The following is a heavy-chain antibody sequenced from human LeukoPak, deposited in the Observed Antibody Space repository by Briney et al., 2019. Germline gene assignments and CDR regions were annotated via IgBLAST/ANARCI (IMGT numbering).Heavy chain of an antibody. J-gene: IGHJ3*02. CDR3: AQKEGVAVASAFDI. CDR1: GYTFTSYG. V-gene: IGHV1-69*04. CDR2: IIPILDVP. D-gene: IGHD6-19*01. Sequence: SVKVSCKASGYTFTSYGISWVRQAPGQGLEWMGRIIPILDVPNYAQKFQGRVTITADKSTNTAYMELSSLRSEDTAVYYCAQKEGVAVASAFDIWGQGTMVTVSS.